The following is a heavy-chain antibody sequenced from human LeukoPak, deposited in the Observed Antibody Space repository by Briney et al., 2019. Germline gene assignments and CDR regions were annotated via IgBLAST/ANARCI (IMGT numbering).Heavy chain of an antibody. CDR3: AREGTAATATSNWFDP. V-gene: IGHV5-51*01. CDR1: GYTFTAYW. J-gene: IGHJ5*02. D-gene: IGHD6-13*01. CDR2: IYPADSDT. Sequence: GESLKISCKASGYTFTAYWIAWVRPMPGKSLEWMGIIYPADSDTRYSPSFQGQVTISADESRSTAYLQWSSLKASDTATYYCAREGTAATATSNWFDPWGQGTLVTVSS.